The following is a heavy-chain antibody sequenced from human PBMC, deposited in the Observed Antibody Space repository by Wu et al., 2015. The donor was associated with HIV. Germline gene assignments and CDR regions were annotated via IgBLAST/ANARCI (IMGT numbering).Heavy chain of an antibody. D-gene: IGHD3-10*01. CDR1: GGTFSSYA. CDR3: AGGLTMVRGVLYYYYYGMDV. Sequence: QVQLVQSGREVKKPGSLVKVSCKASGGTFSSYAISWVRQAPGQGLEWMGRIIPIFGTANYAQKFQGRVTITADESTSTAYMELSSLRSEDTAVYYCAGGLTMVRGVLYYYYYGMDVWGQGTTVTVSS. CDR2: IIPIFGTA. V-gene: IGHV1-69*13. J-gene: IGHJ6*02.